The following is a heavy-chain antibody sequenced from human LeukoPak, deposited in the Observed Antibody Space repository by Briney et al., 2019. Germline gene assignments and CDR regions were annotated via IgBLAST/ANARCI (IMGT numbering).Heavy chain of an antibody. J-gene: IGHJ4*02. CDR3: ARDRGTSYFDY. D-gene: IGHD1-1*01. CDR2: IYYSGST. Sequence: SETLSLTCTVSGGSISSYYWSWIRQPPGKGLEWIGYIYYSGSTNYNPSLKSQVTISVDTSKNQFSLKLSSVTAADTAVYYCARDRGTSYFDYWGQGTLVTVSS. V-gene: IGHV4-59*12. CDR1: GGSISSYY.